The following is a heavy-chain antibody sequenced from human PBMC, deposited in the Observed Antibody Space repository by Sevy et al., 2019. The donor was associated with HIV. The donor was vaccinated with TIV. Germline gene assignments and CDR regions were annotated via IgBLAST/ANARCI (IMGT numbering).Heavy chain of an antibody. J-gene: IGHJ6*02. D-gene: IGHD3-3*01. CDR1: GYTFTDTGYY. CDR3: ARESYDFWTGPVDYAYGMDV. V-gene: IGHV1-2*02. Sequence: ASVKVSCKASGYTFTDTGYYVHWVRQAPGQGLEWMGWINPKSGATNYAQKFQGRVTMTRDTSVSTANMELSRLRSDDTAVYYCARESYDFWTGPVDYAYGMDVWGQGTTVTVSS. CDR2: INPKSGAT.